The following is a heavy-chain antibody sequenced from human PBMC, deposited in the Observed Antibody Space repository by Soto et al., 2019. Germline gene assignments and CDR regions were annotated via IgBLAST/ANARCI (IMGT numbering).Heavy chain of an antibody. CDR1: GFTFSSYA. CDR3: AREAKTYYYDSSGYYYVSYYGMDV. D-gene: IGHD3-22*01. J-gene: IGHJ6*02. V-gene: IGHV3-30-3*01. Sequence: GGSLRLSCAASGFTFSSYAMHWVRQAPGKGLEWVAVISYDGSNKYYADSVKGRFTISRDNSKNTLYLQMNSLRAEDTAVYYCAREAKTYYYDSSGYYYVSYYGMDVWGQGTTVTVSS. CDR2: ISYDGSNK.